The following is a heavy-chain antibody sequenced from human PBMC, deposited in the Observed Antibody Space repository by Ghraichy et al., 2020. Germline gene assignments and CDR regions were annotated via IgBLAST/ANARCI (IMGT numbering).Heavy chain of an antibody. CDR1: GFTFSSYA. J-gene: IGHJ4*02. V-gene: IGHV3-23*01. D-gene: IGHD6-19*01. Sequence: GGSLRLSCAASGFTFSSYAMSWVRQAPGKGLEWVSAISGSGGSTYYADSVKGRFTISRDNSKNTLYLQMNSLRAEDTAVYYCAKDQRGWSILGWAAFDYWGQGTLVTVSP. CDR3: AKDQRGWSILGWAAFDY. CDR2: ISGSGGST.